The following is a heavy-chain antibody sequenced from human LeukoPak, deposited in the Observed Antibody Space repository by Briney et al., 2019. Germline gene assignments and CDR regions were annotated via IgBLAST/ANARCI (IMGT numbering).Heavy chain of an antibody. CDR2: IIPIFGTA. J-gene: IGHJ4*02. Sequence: SVKVSCKASGGTFSSCAISWVRQAPGQGLEWMGGIIPIFGTANYAQKFQGRVTITTDESTSTAYMELSSLRSEDTAVYYCARDRYDSSGYYSCLDYWGQGTLVTVSS. V-gene: IGHV1-69*05. CDR3: ARDRYDSSGYYSCLDY. D-gene: IGHD3-22*01. CDR1: GGTFSSCA.